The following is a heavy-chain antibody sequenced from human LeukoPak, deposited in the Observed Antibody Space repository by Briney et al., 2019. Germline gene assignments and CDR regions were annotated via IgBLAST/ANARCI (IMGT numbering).Heavy chain of an antibody. D-gene: IGHD5-18*01. Sequence: GGSLRLFCAASGFTFSSYSMNWVRQAPGKGLEWVSSISSSSSYIYYADSVKGRFTISRDNAKNSLYLQMNSLRAEDTAVYYCARETGYSYGDPFDYWGQGTLVTVSS. V-gene: IGHV3-21*01. CDR2: ISSSSSYI. CDR3: ARETGYSYGDPFDY. J-gene: IGHJ4*02. CDR1: GFTFSSYS.